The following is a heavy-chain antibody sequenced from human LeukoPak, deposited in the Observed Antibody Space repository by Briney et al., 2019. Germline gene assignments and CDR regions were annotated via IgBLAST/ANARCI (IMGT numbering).Heavy chain of an antibody. V-gene: IGHV1-8*01. Sequence: ASVKVSCKASGYTFTSYDINWVRQATGQGLEWMGWMNPNSGNTGYAQKFQGRVTMTRNTSISTAYMELSSLRSDDTAVYYCARTVVVPAAMVVSNWFDPWGQGTLVTVSS. CDR1: GYTFTSYD. D-gene: IGHD2-2*01. J-gene: IGHJ5*02. CDR2: MNPNSGNT. CDR3: ARTVVVPAAMVVSNWFDP.